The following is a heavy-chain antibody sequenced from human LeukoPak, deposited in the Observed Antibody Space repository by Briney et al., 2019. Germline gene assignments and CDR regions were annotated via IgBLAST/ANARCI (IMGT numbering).Heavy chain of an antibody. CDR1: GYTFTSYY. Sequence: ASVKVSCKASGYTFTSYYIHWVRQAPGQGLEWMGLINPSSGSTGYAQKFQGRVTMTRDTSTSTVYMELSSLRSEDTAAFYCARGCSGYDFGYWSQGTLVTVSS. D-gene: IGHD5-12*01. V-gene: IGHV1-46*01. J-gene: IGHJ4*02. CDR3: ARGCSGYDFGY. CDR2: INPSSGST.